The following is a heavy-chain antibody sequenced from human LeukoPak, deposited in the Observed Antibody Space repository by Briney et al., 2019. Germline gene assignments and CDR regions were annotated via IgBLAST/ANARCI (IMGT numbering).Heavy chain of an antibody. D-gene: IGHD6-6*01. Sequence: GESLKISCKGSGYTFSYYWIAWVRQMPGKGLEWMGIIFPGDSDTRYSPSFQGQVTISADKSISTAYLQLSSLKASDTAMFYCARRGISSEPFAEYFQYWGQGTLVTVSS. CDR2: IFPGDSDT. J-gene: IGHJ1*01. CDR1: GYTFSYYW. V-gene: IGHV5-51*01. CDR3: ARRGISSEPFAEYFQY.